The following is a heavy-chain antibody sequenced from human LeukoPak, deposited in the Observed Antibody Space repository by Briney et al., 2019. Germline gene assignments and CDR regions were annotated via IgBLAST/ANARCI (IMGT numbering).Heavy chain of an antibody. CDR2: IYTSGST. CDR3: ARGFTYYYGSGSYGPYYFDY. J-gene: IGHJ4*02. D-gene: IGHD3-10*01. Sequence: SETLSLTCTVSGGSISSYYWSWIRQPAGKGLEWIGRIYTSGSTNYNPSLKSRVTMSVDTSKNQFSLKLSSVTAADTAVYYCARGFTYYYGSGSYGPYYFDYWGQGPWSPSPQ. V-gene: IGHV4-4*07. CDR1: GGSISSYY.